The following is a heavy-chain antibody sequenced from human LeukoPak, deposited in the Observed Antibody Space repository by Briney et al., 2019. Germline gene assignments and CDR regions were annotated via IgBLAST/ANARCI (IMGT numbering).Heavy chain of an antibody. J-gene: IGHJ4*02. CDR3: ARVGIRYCSSTSCIYFDY. V-gene: IGHV3-53*01. CDR1: GFTVSSNY. Sequence: GGSLRLSCAASGFTVSSNYMSWVRQAPGKGLEWVSVIYSGGSTYYADSVKGRFTISRDNSKNTLYLQMNSLRAEDTAVYYCARVGIRYCSSTSCIYFDYWGQGTLVTVSS. D-gene: IGHD2-2*01. CDR2: IYSGGST.